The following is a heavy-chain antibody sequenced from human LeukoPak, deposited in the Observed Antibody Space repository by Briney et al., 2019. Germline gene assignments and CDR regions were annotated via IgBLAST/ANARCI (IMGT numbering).Heavy chain of an antibody. V-gene: IGHV3-21*01. CDR3: ARWGGSRDGLTTSFDY. Sequence: GGSLRLSCAASVSTFGSYSMDWVRQAPTKGLEWVSSIYSSGRYIYYADSVKGRFTISRDNAKNSLYLQMNSLRAEDTAVYYCARWGGSRDGLTTSFDYWGQGTVLTVSS. D-gene: IGHD5-24*01. CDR2: IYSSGRYI. CDR1: VSTFGSYS. J-gene: IGHJ4*02.